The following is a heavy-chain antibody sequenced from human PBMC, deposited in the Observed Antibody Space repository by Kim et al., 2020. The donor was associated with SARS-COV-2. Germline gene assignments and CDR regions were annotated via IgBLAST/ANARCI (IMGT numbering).Heavy chain of an antibody. V-gene: IGHV4-39*01. CDR2: VYYSGNT. CDR3: ARRTSVSGTYYTDY. D-gene: IGHD3-10*01. Sequence: SETLSLTCTVSGGSISSRCYYWGWIRQLPGKGLEWIGSVYYSGNTYYSPTLKTRVTISVDTSKNQFSLKPGSVTAADTAVYYCARRTSVSGTYYTDYWGEGTLNTVS. J-gene: IGHJ4*02. CDR1: GGSISSRCYY.